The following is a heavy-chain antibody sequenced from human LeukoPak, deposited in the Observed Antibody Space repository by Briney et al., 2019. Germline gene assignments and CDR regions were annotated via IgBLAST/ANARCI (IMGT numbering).Heavy chain of an antibody. CDR1: GFTFPTYW. CDR2: MNHEGTIT. V-gene: IGHV3-74*01. CDR3: GRDNYGSIDF. Sequence: PGGSLRLSCSASGFTFPTYWMIWVRQVPGEGLVYVSHMNHEGTITNYADSVKGRFTMSRDNARNTVFLQMDSLRAEDTAVYYCGRDNYGSIDFWGQGVLVTVSS. J-gene: IGHJ4*02. D-gene: IGHD3-10*01.